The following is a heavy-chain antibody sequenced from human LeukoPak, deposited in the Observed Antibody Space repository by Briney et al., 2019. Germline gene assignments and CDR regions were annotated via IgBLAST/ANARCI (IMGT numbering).Heavy chain of an antibody. CDR2: ISWNSGSI. D-gene: IGHD4-23*01. V-gene: IGHV3-9*01. CDR3: TRTRGGNSVWYFDY. J-gene: IGHJ4*02. Sequence: GGSLRLSCAASGFTFDDYAMHWVRQAPGKGLEWVSGISWNSGSIGYADSVKGRFTISRDNAKNSLYLQMNSLRAEDTAVYYCTRTRGGNSVWYFDYWGQGTLVTVSS. CDR1: GFTFDDYA.